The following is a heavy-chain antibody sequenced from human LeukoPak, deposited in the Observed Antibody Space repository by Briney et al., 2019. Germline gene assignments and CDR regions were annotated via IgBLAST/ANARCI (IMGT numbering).Heavy chain of an antibody. V-gene: IGHV1-24*01. CDR2: FDPEDGET. Sequence: GASVKVSRKVSGYTLTELSMHWVRQAPGKGLEWMGGFDPEDGETIYAQKFQGRVTMTEDTSTDTAYMELSSLRSEDTGVYYCAIRITMVRGESFDYWGQGTLVTVSS. D-gene: IGHD3-10*01. CDR1: GYTLTELS. J-gene: IGHJ4*02. CDR3: AIRITMVRGESFDY.